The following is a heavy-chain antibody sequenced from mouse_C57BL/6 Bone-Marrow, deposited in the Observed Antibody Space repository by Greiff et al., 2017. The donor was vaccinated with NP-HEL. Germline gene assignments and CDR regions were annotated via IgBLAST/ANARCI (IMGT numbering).Heavy chain of an antibody. CDR2: ISYSGST. CDR1: GYSITSDY. V-gene: IGHV3-8*01. D-gene: IGHD1-1*01. Sequence: EVKLMESGPGLAKPSQTLSLTCSVTGYSITSDYWHWIRKFPGNKLEYMGYISYSGSTYYNPSLKSRISITRDTSKNQYYLQMNSVTTEDTATYYCARYTTTVVPYAMDYWGQGTSVTVSS. J-gene: IGHJ4*01. CDR3: ARYTTTVVPYAMDY.